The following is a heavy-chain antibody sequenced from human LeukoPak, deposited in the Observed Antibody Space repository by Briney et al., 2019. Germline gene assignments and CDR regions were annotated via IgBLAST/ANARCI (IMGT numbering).Heavy chain of an antibody. J-gene: IGHJ4*02. Sequence: SETLSLTCTVSGGSISSSSYYWGWIRQPPGKGLEWIGSIYYSGSTYYNPSLKSRVTVSVDTSKNQFSLKLSSVTAADTAVYYCATIYSSSWYLFDYWGQGTLVTVSS. V-gene: IGHV4-39*01. CDR3: ATIYSSSWYLFDY. D-gene: IGHD6-13*01. CDR2: IYYSGST. CDR1: GGSISSSSYY.